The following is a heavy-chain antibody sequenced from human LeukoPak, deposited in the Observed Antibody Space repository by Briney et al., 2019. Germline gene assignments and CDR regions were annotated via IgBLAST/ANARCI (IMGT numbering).Heavy chain of an antibody. D-gene: IGHD2-21*02. CDR2: ISGSGGST. CDR3: AKGFSDANDY. V-gene: IGHV3-23*01. J-gene: IGHJ4*02. Sequence: PGGSLRLSCAASGFTFNTYTMSWVRQAPRKGLEWVSAISGSGGSTYYADSVKGRFTISRDNSKNTLYLQMNSLRAEDTAVYYCAKGFSDANDYWGQGTLVTVSS. CDR1: GFTFNTYT.